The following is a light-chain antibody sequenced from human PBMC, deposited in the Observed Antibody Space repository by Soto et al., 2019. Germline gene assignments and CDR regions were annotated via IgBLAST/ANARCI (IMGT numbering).Light chain of an antibody. CDR3: QQSFSTPQT. CDR1: QSINIY. J-gene: IGKJ4*01. Sequence: DIQMTQSPSSLSASVGDSVTITCRASQSINIYLSWYQQKPGKAPKLLINVASTLQGGVPSRCSGSGSGTEFPLAISSLQPEDSATYYCQQSFSTPQTFGGGNRVEIK. V-gene: IGKV1-39*01. CDR2: VAS.